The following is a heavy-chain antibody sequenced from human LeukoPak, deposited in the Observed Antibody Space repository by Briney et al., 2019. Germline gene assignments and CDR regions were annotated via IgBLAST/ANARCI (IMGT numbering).Heavy chain of an antibody. V-gene: IGHV3-30*04. Sequence: GGSLRLSCAASGFTFSSYAMHWVRQAPGKGLEWVAVISYDGSNKYYADSVKGRFTISGDNSKNTLYLQMNSLRAEDTAVYYCARSAPGITMVRGVIGYYYGMDVWGKGTTVTVSS. J-gene: IGHJ6*04. D-gene: IGHD3-10*01. CDR2: ISYDGSNK. CDR1: GFTFSSYA. CDR3: ARSAPGITMVRGVIGYYYGMDV.